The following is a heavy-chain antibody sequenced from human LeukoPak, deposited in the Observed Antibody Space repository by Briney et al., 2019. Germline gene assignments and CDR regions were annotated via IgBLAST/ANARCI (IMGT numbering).Heavy chain of an antibody. CDR2: ISYSGST. Sequence: PSETLSLTCTVSGGSISSGTYYWNWIRQPPGKGLEWIGSISYSGSTNYNPSLKSRVTLSVDTSKNQFSLNLTSVIAADTAVYYCARRGTTVVVDYWGQGTLVIVSS. D-gene: IGHD1-7*01. V-gene: IGHV4-39*01. CDR3: ARRGTTVVVDY. CDR1: GGSISSGTYY. J-gene: IGHJ4*02.